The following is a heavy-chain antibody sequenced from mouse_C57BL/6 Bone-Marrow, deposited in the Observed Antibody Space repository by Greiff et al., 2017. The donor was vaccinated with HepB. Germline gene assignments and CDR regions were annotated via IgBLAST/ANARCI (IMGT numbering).Heavy chain of an antibody. Sequence: VQLVESGAELVRPGTSVKVSCKASGYAFTNYLIEWVKQRPGQGLEWIGVINPGSGGTNYNEKFKGKATLTADKSSSNAYMQLSSLTSEDSAVYFCARGITTVVAPFAYWGQGTLVTVSA. CDR2: INPGSGGT. V-gene: IGHV1-54*01. CDR1: GYAFTNYL. J-gene: IGHJ3*01. CDR3: ARGITTVVAPFAY. D-gene: IGHD1-1*01.